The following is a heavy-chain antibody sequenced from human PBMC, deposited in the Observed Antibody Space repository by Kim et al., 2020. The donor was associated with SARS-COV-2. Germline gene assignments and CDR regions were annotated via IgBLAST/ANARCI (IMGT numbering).Heavy chain of an antibody. Sequence: PPTTGRVTISVDTTKNQFSLKLSSVTAADTAIYYCAKFSSLTPYYYGMDVWGQGTTVTVSS. J-gene: IGHJ6*02. V-gene: IGHV4-59*03. CDR3: AKFSSLTPYYYGMDV. D-gene: IGHD6-6*01.